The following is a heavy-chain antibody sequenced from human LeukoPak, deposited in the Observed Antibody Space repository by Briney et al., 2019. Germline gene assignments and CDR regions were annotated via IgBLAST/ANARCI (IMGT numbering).Heavy chain of an antibody. CDR3: ARDCLTINWNYAYCFDY. V-gene: IGHV3-21*01. CDR1: GFTFSSYS. D-gene: IGHD1-7*01. Sequence: GGSLRLSCAASGFTFSSYSMNWVRQAPGKGLEWVSSISSSSSYIYYADSVKGRFTISRDNAKNSLYLQMNSLRAEDTAVYYCARDCLTINWNYAYCFDYWGQETLVTVSS. CDR2: ISSSSSYI. J-gene: IGHJ4*02.